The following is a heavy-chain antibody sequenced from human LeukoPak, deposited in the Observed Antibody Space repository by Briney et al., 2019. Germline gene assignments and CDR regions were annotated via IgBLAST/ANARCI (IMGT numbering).Heavy chain of an antibody. CDR3: ARADDSYCSSTSCLDAFDI. D-gene: IGHD2-2*01. Sequence: ASVKVSCKASGYTFTSCYMHWVRQAPGQGLEWMGIINPSGGSTSYAQKLQGRVTMTTDTSTSTAYMELRSLRSDDTTVYYCARADDSYCSSTSCLDAFDIWGQGTMVTVSS. CDR2: INPSGGST. CDR1: GYTFTSCY. V-gene: IGHV1-46*01. J-gene: IGHJ3*02.